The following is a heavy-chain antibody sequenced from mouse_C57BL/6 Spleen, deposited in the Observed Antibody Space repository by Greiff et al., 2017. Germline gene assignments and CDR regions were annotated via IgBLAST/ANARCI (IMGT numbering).Heavy chain of an antibody. CDR2: IDPNSGGT. V-gene: IGHV1-72*01. CDR3: ARWGSSRYYYAMDY. J-gene: IGHJ4*01. D-gene: IGHD1-1*01. Sequence: VQLQQSGAELVKPGASVKLSCKASGYTFTSYWMHWVKQRPGRGLEWIGRIDPNSGGTKYNEKFKSKATLTVDKPASTAYMQLSSLTSEDSAVYYCARWGSSRYYYAMDYWGQGTAVTVSS. CDR1: GYTFTSYW.